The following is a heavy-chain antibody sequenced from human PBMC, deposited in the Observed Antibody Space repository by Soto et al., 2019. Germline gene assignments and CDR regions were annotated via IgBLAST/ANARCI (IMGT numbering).Heavy chain of an antibody. CDR3: AKGHYGDYVN. CDR2: ISGSGGST. D-gene: IGHD4-17*01. V-gene: IGHV3-23*01. J-gene: IGHJ4*02. CDR1: GFTFSTYD. Sequence: EVQLLESGGGLVQPGGSLRLSCAASGFTFSTYDMSWVRRAPGKGLEWVSAISGSGGSTYYADSVKGRFTISRDNSKNTLYLQMNSLRADDTAVYYCAKGHYGDYVNWGQGTLVTVSS.